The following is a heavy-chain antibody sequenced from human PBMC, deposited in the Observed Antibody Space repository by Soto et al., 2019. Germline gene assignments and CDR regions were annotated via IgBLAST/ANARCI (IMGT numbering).Heavy chain of an antibody. CDR2: IYYTVST. Sequence: PSETMSLTCSVSGASIRNFYWNCIRQSPGKGLECIGYIYYTVSTNYNPTLKSRVTIFLDTSKNQFALKLTSVPAADTAIYYCATSLYDILTASWVRGFDYWGQGTLVTVSS. V-gene: IGHV4-59*01. CDR1: GASIRNFY. D-gene: IGHD3-9*01. J-gene: IGHJ4*02. CDR3: ATSLYDILTASWVRGFDY.